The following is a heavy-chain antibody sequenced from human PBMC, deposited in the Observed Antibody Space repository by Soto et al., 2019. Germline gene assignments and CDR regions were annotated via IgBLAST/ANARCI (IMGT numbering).Heavy chain of an antibody. Sequence: ASVKVSCKSSGYTFTGYYMHWVRQAPGQGLEWMVWINPNSGGTNYAQKFQGWVTMTRDTSISTAYMELSRLRSDDTAVYYCARETHEGYCGGGLECGMDIWGQGTTVTVSS. CDR3: ARETHEGYCGGGLECGMDI. CDR1: GYTFTGYY. V-gene: IGHV1-2*04. D-gene: IGHD2-15*01. CDR2: INPNSGGT. J-gene: IGHJ6*02.